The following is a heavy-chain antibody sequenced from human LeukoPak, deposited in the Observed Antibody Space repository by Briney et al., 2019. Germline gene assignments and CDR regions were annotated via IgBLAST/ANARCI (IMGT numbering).Heavy chain of an antibody. Sequence: PSETLSLTCAVYGGSFSGYYWSWIRQSPGKGLEWLGEINHSGSTNYNPSLKSRVTISLDTSKNQFSLKLSSVTAADTAVYYCARGSRWELPLDYWGQGTLVTVSS. CDR1: GGSFSGYY. CDR3: ARGSRWELPLDY. J-gene: IGHJ4*02. CDR2: INHSGST. V-gene: IGHV4-34*01. D-gene: IGHD1-26*01.